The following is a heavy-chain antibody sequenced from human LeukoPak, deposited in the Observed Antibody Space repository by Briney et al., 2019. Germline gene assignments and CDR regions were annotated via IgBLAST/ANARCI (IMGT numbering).Heavy chain of an antibody. D-gene: IGHD3-10*01. V-gene: IGHV4-34*01. CDR2: INHSGST. CDR3: ARVGAFAYYYGSGSYRPHTYYFDY. J-gene: IGHJ4*02. Sequence: SETLSLTCAVYGGSFSGYYWSWVRQPPGKGLEWIGEINHSGSTNYNPSLKGRVTISVDTSKNQFSLKLSSVTAADTAVYYCARVGAFAYYYGSGSYRPHTYYFDYWGQGTLVTVSS. CDR1: GGSFSGYY.